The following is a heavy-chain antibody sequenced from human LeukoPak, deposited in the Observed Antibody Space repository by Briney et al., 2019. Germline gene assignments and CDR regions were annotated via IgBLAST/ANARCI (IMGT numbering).Heavy chain of an antibody. CDR3: ARDRGISAGGQRYFYYYYGMDV. CDR2: VYFTGNT. Sequence: PSQTLSLTCTITGGSISSADYYWSWVRQPPGKGLEWIGNVYFTGNTYYNPSLKSRLTLSVDTSKNQFSLNLTPVTAADSAVYYCARDRGISAGGQRYFYYYYGMDVWGQGTTVTVSS. J-gene: IGHJ6*02. CDR1: GGSISSADYY. D-gene: IGHD2-8*02. V-gene: IGHV4-30-4*01.